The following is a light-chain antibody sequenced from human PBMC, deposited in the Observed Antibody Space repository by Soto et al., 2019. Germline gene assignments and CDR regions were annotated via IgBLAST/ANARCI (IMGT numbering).Light chain of an antibody. J-gene: IGKJ5*01. Sequence: EIVLTQSPATLSLSPGERATLSCRASQSVSSYLAWYQQKPGQAPRLLIYDASNRATGIPAMFSGSGSGTDFTLTISSLEPEDFAFYYCQQRSNWPSFGQGTRLEIK. CDR1: QSVSSY. CDR2: DAS. V-gene: IGKV3-11*01. CDR3: QQRSNWPS.